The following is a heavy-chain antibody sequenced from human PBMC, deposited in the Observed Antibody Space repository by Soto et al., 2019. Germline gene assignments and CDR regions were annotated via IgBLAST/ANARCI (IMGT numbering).Heavy chain of an antibody. CDR2: ISAHNGNT. V-gene: IGHV1-18*01. D-gene: IGHD1-1*01. CDR1: GYAFTTYG. Sequence: QVHLVQSGAEVKKPGASVKVSCKGSGYAFTTYGITWVRQAPGQGLEWMGWISAHNGNTNYEQKLQGRVTVTRDTSTSTAYMEMRSLRSDDTAVYYCASWRYGDYWGQGALVTVSS. J-gene: IGHJ4*02. CDR3: ASWRYGDY.